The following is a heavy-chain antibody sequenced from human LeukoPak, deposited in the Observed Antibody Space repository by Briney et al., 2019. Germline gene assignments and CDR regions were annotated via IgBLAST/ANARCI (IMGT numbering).Heavy chain of an antibody. CDR3: ARWDSGEWFHDAFDI. D-gene: IGHD3-3*01. CDR1: GYSISSGYY. V-gene: IGHV4-38-2*01. J-gene: IGHJ3*02. CDR2: IYHSGST. Sequence: SETLSLTCAVSGYSISSGYYWGWIRQPPGKGLEWIGSIYHSGSTYYNPSLKSRITISVDTSKNQFALKLSSVTAADTAVYYCARWDSGEWFHDAFDIWGQGTMVTVSS.